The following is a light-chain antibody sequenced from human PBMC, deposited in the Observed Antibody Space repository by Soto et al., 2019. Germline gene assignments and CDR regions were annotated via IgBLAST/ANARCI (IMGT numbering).Light chain of an antibody. V-gene: IGLV3-1*01. J-gene: IGLJ2*01. CDR3: QAWDSRNVV. CDR2: QDS. Sequence: SYELTQPPSVSVSPGQTASITCSGDKLGDKYACWYQQKPGQSPVLVIYQDSKRPSGIPERFSGSNSGNTATLTISGTQAIDEADYYCQAWDSRNVVFGGGTKLTVL. CDR1: KLGDKY.